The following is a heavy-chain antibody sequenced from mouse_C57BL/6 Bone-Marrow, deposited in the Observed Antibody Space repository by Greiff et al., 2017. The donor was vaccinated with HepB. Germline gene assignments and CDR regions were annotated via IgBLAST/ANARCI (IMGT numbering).Heavy chain of an antibody. CDR2: IDPENGDT. D-gene: IGHD1-2*01. V-gene: IGHV14-4*01. Sequence: EVQLQQSGAELVRPGASVKLSCTASGFNIKDDYMHWVKQRPEQGLEWIGWIDPENGDTEYASKFQGKATITADTSSNTAYLQLSSLTSEDTPVYYCTTGGLRPFAYWGQGTLVTVSA. J-gene: IGHJ3*01. CDR3: TTGGLRPFAY. CDR1: GFNIKDDY.